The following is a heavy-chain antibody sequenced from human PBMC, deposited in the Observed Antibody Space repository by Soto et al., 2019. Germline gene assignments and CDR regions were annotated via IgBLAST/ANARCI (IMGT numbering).Heavy chain of an antibody. CDR2: MYYNGNT. D-gene: IGHD2-2*01. J-gene: IGHJ4*02. V-gene: IGHV4-31*03. CDR3: VRDGAYCSSIGCQNPFDH. CDR1: GGSINGGGYY. Sequence: QVQLQESGPGLVQPSQTLSLSCTVSGGSINGGGYYWNWIRQLPGKGLEWIGYMYYNGNTYYNPSLQSRATISFGTSHDQFSLRLTSVTAADTAVYFCVRDGAYCSSIGCQNPFDHWGQGTLVTVSP.